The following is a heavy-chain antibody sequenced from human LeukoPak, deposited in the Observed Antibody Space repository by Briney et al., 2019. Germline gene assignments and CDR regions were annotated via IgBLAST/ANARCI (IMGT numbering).Heavy chain of an antibody. J-gene: IGHJ4*02. CDR2: IYYSGST. Sequence: SETLSLTCTVSGVSISSYYWSWIRQPPGKGLEWIGYIYYSGSTNYNPSLKSRVTISVDTSKNQFSLKLSSVTAADTAVYYCARRGGTYDYVWGSYRHNYYFDYWGQGTLVTVSS. V-gene: IGHV4-59*12. CDR3: ARRGGTYDYVWGSYRHNYYFDY. D-gene: IGHD3-16*02. CDR1: GVSISSYY.